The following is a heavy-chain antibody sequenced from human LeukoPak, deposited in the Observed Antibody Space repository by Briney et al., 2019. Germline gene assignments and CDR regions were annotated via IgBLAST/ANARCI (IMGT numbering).Heavy chain of an antibody. CDR2: IRYDGSNK. D-gene: IGHD2-15*01. CDR3: ARHLRYYCSGGSCYNLRWPTSGAFDI. Sequence: RPGGSLRLSCAASGFTFSSYGMHWVRQAPGKGLEWVAFIRYDGSNKYYADSVKGRFTISRDNAKNSLYLQMNSLRAEDTAVYYCARHLRYYCSGGSCYNLRWPTSGAFDIWGQGTMVTVSS. J-gene: IGHJ3*02. CDR1: GFTFSSYG. V-gene: IGHV3-30*02.